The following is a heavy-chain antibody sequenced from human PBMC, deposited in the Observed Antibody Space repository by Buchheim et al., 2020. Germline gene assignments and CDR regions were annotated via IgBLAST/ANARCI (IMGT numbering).Heavy chain of an antibody. D-gene: IGHD2-21*02. CDR2: IRYDGNSI. Sequence: QVQLVESGGGVVQPGRSLRLSCAASGFTFSNYGMHWVRQAPDRGLGSVAFIRYDGNSIYYADSVQGRFTISRDNSKNTLYLQMNSLRAEDTAVYYCAKDRAVVTAFDFDCWGQGTL. V-gene: IGHV3-30*02. J-gene: IGHJ4*02. CDR3: AKDRAVVTAFDFDC. CDR1: GFTFSNYG.